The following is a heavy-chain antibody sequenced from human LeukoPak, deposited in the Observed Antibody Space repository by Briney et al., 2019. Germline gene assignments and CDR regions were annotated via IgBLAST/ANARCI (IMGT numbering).Heavy chain of an antibody. CDR1: GGTFSSYA. V-gene: IGHV1-69*04. CDR3: AREYTMVRENYYYGMDV. CDR2: IIPIFGIA. D-gene: IGHD3-10*01. Sequence: SVKVSCKASGGTFSSYAISWVRQAPGKGLEWMGRIIPIFGIANYAQKFQGRVTITADKSTSTAYMELSSLRSEDTAVYYCAREYTMVRENYYYGMDVWGQGTTVTVSS. J-gene: IGHJ6*02.